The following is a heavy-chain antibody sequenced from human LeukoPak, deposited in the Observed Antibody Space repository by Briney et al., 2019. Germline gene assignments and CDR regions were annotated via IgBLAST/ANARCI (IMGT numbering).Heavy chain of an antibody. D-gene: IGHD5-18*01. CDR1: GYRFTGYY. Sequence: GASVKVSCKASGYRFTGYYIHWARQAPGQGLEWMGWINPNSGGTNYAQKFQGRVTMTRDTSISTAYMELSRLRSDDTAVYYCARDTAMVTYWFDPWGQGTLVTVSS. V-gene: IGHV1-2*02. CDR2: INPNSGGT. J-gene: IGHJ5*02. CDR3: ARDTAMVTYWFDP.